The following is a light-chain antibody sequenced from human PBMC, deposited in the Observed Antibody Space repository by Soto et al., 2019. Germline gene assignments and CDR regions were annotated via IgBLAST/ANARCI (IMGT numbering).Light chain of an antibody. CDR2: KAS. CDR1: ESISIW. V-gene: IGKV1-5*03. J-gene: IGKJ1*01. Sequence: IQMTKSASTLSASMGDTVNITCRASESISIWLAWYQQKPGKAPNLLINKASSLQSEVPSRFSGSGSGTEFTLTITSLQPDDFGVYCCQQYKSSSTFGQGTKVDIK. CDR3: QQYKSSST.